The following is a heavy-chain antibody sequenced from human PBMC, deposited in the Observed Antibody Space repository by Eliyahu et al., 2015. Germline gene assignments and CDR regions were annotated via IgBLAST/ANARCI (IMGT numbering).Heavy chain of an antibody. CDR1: GXXFXSXG. Sequence: QVQLVQSGAEVKKPGASVKVSCKASGXXFXSXGIXWVRQAPGQGLEWMGWXSAYNGNXNYAQKLQGRVTMTTDTSTSTAYMELRSLRSDDTAVYYCAREGRVEDFWSGLGGNYYYGMDVWGQGTTVTVSS. CDR3: AREGRVEDFWSGLGGNYYYGMDV. V-gene: IGHV1-18*01. CDR2: XSAYNGNX. D-gene: IGHD3-3*01. J-gene: IGHJ6*02.